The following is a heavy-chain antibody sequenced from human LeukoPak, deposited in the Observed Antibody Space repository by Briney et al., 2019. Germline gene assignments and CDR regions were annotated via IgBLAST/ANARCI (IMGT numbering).Heavy chain of an antibody. CDR3: TTDPSRGYYWRFQH. Sequence: GGSLRLSCAASGFTFSNAWMSWVRQAPGKGLKWVGRIKIKTDGGTTDYAAPVKGRFTISRDDSKNTLYMQMNSLKTEDTAVYYCTTDPSRGYYWRFQHWGQGTLVTVSS. CDR2: IKIKTDGGTT. CDR1: GFTFSNAW. D-gene: IGHD3-22*01. V-gene: IGHV3-15*01. J-gene: IGHJ1*01.